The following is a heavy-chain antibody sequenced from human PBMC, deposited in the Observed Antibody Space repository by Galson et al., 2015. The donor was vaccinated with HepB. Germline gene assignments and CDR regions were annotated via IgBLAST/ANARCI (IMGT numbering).Heavy chain of an antibody. CDR3: ARSIAAAGTGNSNYYYYMDV. D-gene: IGHD6-13*01. J-gene: IGHJ6*03. Sequence: SLRLSCAASGFTFSSYGMHWVRQAPGKGLEWVSSISSSSSYIYYADSVKGRFTISRDNAKNSLYLQMNSLRAEDTAVYYCARSIAAAGTGNSNYYYYMDVWGKGTTVTVSS. CDR2: ISSSSSYI. V-gene: IGHV3-21*01. CDR1: GFTFSSYG.